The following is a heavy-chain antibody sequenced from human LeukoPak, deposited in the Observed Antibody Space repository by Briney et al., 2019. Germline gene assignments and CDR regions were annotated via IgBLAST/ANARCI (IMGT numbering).Heavy chain of an antibody. V-gene: IGHV1-18*01. CDR3: ARGVGCSGGSCYSAHNDY. CDR1: GYTFTSYG. D-gene: IGHD2-15*01. J-gene: IGHJ4*02. Sequence: ASVKLSCKASGYTFTSYGISWVRQAPGQGLEWMGWISAYNGNTNYAQKLQGRVTMTTDTSTSTAYMELRSLRSDDTAVYYCARGVGCSGGSCYSAHNDYWGQGTLVTVSS. CDR2: ISAYNGNT.